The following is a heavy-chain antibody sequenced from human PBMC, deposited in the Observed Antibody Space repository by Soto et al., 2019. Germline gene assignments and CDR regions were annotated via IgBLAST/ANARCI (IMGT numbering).Heavy chain of an antibody. CDR3: ARGRLFLTTSGLAITYFDY. J-gene: IGHJ4*02. CDR1: GGSTNSRNDY. D-gene: IGHD3-3*01. CDR2: VYYSGST. Sequence: SETLSLTCTVSGGSTNSRNDYWGWIRQPPGRGLEWIGSVYYSGSTHDNPSLQSRVSISVDTSRNQFSLNMTSMTAADTAVYYCARGRLFLTTSGLAITYFDYWGQGTLVTVSS. V-gene: IGHV4-39*01.